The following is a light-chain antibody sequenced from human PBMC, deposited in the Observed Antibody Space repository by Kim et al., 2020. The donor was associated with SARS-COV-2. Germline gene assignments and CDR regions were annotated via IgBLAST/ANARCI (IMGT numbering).Light chain of an antibody. Sequence: PGKTAGITCGGNNIGSKSVPWYQQKPGQAPVLVIYYDIDRPSGIPERFSGSNSGNTATLTISRVEAGDEADYYCQVWDSTSDHPRVFGGGTQLTVL. CDR2: YDI. CDR3: QVWDSTSDHPRV. J-gene: IGLJ3*02. CDR1: NIGSKS. V-gene: IGLV3-21*04.